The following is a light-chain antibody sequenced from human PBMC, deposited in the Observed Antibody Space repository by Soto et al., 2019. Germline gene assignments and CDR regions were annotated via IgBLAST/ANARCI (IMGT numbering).Light chain of an antibody. J-gene: IGLJ1*01. CDR1: SSDVGGYNC. CDR3: SSYTSSSTNV. CDR2: ELS. Sequence: QSVLTQPASVSGTPGQSITISCTGTSSDVGGYNCVSWYQQRPGKAPKLMIYELSNRPSGVSNRFSGSKSGNTASLTISGLQAEDDADYYCSSYTSSSTNVFGTGTKVTVL. V-gene: IGLV2-14*01.